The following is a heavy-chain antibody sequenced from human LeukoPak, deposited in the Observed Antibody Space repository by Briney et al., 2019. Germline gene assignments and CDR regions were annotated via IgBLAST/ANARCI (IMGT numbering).Heavy chain of an antibody. CDR1: GGTFSSYA. D-gene: IGHD6-6*01. J-gene: IGHJ4*02. V-gene: IGHV1-69*13. Sequence: SVKVSCKASGGTFSSYAISWVRQAPGQGLEWMGGIIPIFGTANYAQKFQGRVTITADESTSTAYMELSSLRSQDTAVYYCARIFGSSSSFDYWGQGTLVTVSS. CDR3: ARIFGSSSSFDY. CDR2: IIPIFGTA.